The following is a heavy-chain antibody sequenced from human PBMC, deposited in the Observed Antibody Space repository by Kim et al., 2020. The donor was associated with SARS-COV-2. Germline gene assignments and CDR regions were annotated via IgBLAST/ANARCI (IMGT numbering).Heavy chain of an antibody. CDR1: GFTVSSNY. CDR3: ARYAQWPSGLLDY. D-gene: IGHD6-19*01. J-gene: IGHJ4*02. Sequence: GGSLRLSCAASGFTVSSNYMSWVRQAPGKGLEWVSVIYSGGSTYYADSVKGRFTISRDNSKNTLYLQMNSLRAEDTAVYYCARYAQWPSGLLDYWGQGTLVTVSS. V-gene: IGHV3-53*01. CDR2: IYSGGST.